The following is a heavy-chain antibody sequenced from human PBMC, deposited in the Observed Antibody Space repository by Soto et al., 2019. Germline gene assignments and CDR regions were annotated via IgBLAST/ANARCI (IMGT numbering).Heavy chain of an antibody. CDR1: GDTMSRPY. J-gene: IGHJ5*02. Sequence: PSETLSLTCTVSGDTMSRPYWSWLRQPPGKGLEWIGCISSTGSTHYNTSLRSRVTISPDTSKKQSSLNLNSETAADTAVYYCARNPGWYLHASWGQGTLVTVSS. CDR2: ISSTGST. D-gene: IGHD6-19*01. V-gene: IGHV4-59*11. CDR3: ARNPGWYLHAS.